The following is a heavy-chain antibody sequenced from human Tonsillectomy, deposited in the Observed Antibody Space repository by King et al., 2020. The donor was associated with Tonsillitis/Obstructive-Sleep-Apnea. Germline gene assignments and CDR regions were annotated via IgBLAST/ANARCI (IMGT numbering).Heavy chain of an antibody. J-gene: IGHJ6*02. CDR1: GDSLSSNSAA. Sequence: VQLQQSGPRLVRPSQTLSLTCVISGDSLSSNSAAWNWIRQSPSRGLEWLGRTYYRSKWYNDYAVSVRSPITNNPDTLKNQFSLQLNSVSPEDTAFYYSTRGAHNLNYASHYNHYYVMDVWGPGTTVTVSS. CDR3: TRGAHNLNYASHYNHYYVMDV. CDR2: TYYRSKWYN. D-gene: IGHD1-7*01. V-gene: IGHV6-1*01.